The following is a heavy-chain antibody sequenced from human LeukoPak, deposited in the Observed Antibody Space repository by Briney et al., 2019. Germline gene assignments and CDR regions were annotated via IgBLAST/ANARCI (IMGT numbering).Heavy chain of an antibody. CDR3: ARDRRCSGGSCYSSWFDP. Sequence: SETLSLTCTVSGGSVSSGSHYWSWIRQPPGKGLEWIGYIYYSGSTNYNPSLKSRVTISVDTSKNQFSLKLSSVTAADTAVYYCARDRRCSGGSCYSSWFDPWGQGTLVTVSS. J-gene: IGHJ5*02. V-gene: IGHV4-61*01. CDR1: GGSVSSGSHY. D-gene: IGHD2-15*01. CDR2: IYYSGST.